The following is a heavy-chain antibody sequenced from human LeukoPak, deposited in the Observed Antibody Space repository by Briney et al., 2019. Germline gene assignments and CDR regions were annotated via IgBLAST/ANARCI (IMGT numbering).Heavy chain of an antibody. Sequence: TPSETLSLTCTVSGGSISSYYWSWIRHPAGKGLEWIGRIYTSGSTSYDPSLKSRVTMSVDTSKNQFSLKLSSVTAADTDVYYCARDGLNTIVRGTIHYNYMDVWGKGTTVSISS. CDR2: IYTSGST. CDR1: GGSISSYY. J-gene: IGHJ6*03. V-gene: IGHV4-4*07. CDR3: ARDGLNTIVRGTIHYNYMDV. D-gene: IGHD3-10*01.